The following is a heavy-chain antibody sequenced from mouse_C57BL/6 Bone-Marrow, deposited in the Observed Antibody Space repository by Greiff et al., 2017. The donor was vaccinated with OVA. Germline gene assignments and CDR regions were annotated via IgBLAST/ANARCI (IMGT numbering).Heavy chain of an antibody. CDR3: ARSGTVVPHYYAMDY. J-gene: IGHJ4*01. CDR2: ISSGSSTI. V-gene: IGHV5-17*01. D-gene: IGHD1-1*01. CDR1: GFTFSDYG. Sequence: EVQRVESGGGLVKPGGSLKLSCAASGFTFSDYGMHWVRQAPEKGLEWVAYISSGSSTIYYADTVKGRFTISRDNAKNTLFLQMTSLRSEDMAMYYCARSGTVVPHYYAMDYWGQGTSVTVSS.